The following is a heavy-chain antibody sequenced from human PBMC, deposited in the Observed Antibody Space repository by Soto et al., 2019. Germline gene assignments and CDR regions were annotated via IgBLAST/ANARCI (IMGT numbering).Heavy chain of an antibody. V-gene: IGHV3-23*01. CDR1: GFRFSNYA. Sequence: PGGSLRLSCAASGFRFSNYAMSWVRQAPGKGLEWVSTISASGGTAYYADSVKGRLIISRDNSKNTLFLQMNSLRAEDTAVYYCARRPDGTGTHLADDFDYWGQGTLVTVSS. D-gene: IGHD3-10*01. CDR2: ISASGGTA. CDR3: ARRPDGTGTHLADDFDY. J-gene: IGHJ4*02.